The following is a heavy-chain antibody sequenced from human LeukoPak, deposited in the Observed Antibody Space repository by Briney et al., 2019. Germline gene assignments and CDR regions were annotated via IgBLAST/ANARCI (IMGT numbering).Heavy chain of an antibody. CDR3: ARGRIAAAGTGPYYYGMDV. Sequence: SETLSLTCIVSGGSISSYYWSWIRQPPGKELEWIGYIYYSGSTNYNPSLKSRVTISVDTSKNQFSLKLSSVTAADTAVYYCARGRIAAAGTGPYYYGMDVWGQGTTVTVSS. CDR2: IYYSGST. V-gene: IGHV4-59*01. J-gene: IGHJ6*02. CDR1: GGSISSYY. D-gene: IGHD6-13*01.